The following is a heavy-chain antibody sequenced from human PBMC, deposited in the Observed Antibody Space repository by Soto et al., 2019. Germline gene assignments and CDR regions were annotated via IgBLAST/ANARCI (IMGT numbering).Heavy chain of an antibody. D-gene: IGHD3-10*01. V-gene: IGHV4-34*01. CDR1: GGSFSGYY. Sequence: QVQLQQWGAGLLKPSETLSLTCAVYGGSFSGYYWSWIRQPPGKGLEWIGEINHSGSTNYNPSLKSRVTISVDTSKNQFSLKLSSVTAADTAVYYCARGRGYYYGSGSQRRWFDPWGQGTLVTVSS. CDR3: ARGRGYYYGSGSQRRWFDP. CDR2: INHSGST. J-gene: IGHJ5*02.